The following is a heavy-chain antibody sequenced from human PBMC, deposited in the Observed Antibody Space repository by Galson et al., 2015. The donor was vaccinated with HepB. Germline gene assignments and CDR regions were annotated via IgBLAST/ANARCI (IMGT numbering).Heavy chain of an antibody. J-gene: IGHJ5*02. V-gene: IGHV4-39*01. CDR3: ASIVVVVGRGNWFDP. Sequence: SETLSLTCTVSGGSIGSSSYYWGWIRQPPGKGLEWIGTIFYSGSTYYSPSLKSRGTISVDTSKNQFSLKVNSVTAADTAVYYCASIVVVVGRGNWFDPWGQGTLVTVSS. CDR2: IFYSGST. CDR1: GGSIGSSSYY. D-gene: IGHD2-15*01.